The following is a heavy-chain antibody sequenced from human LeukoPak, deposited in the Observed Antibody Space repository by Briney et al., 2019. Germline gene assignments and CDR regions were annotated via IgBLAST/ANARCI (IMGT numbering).Heavy chain of an antibody. CDR3: ARVSGGSDWHFDL. V-gene: IGHV3-30*04. CDR2: ISYDGYNK. CDR1: GFTFSNFA. J-gene: IGHJ2*01. Sequence: GGSLRLSCAASGFTFSNFAMHWVRQAPGKGLEWVAVISYDGYNKYYADSVKGRFTISRDNSKNTLYLQMNSLRAEDTAVYYCARVSGGSDWHFDLWGRGTLVTVSS. D-gene: IGHD3-10*01.